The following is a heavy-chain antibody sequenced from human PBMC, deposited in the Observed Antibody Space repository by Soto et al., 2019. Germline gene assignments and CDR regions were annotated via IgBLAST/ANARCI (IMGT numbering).Heavy chain of an antibody. D-gene: IGHD3-22*01. J-gene: IGHJ5*02. V-gene: IGHV1-18*01. Sequence: QIQLVQSGAEWRKPGASVKVSCKASGYSFSFYGINWVRQAPGQGLEWMGWINPSDGNRNFAEKFEDRGTMTTATATNTVVVEVRSLKSEYTAISYCAGDRVRGYDSSGFCSWGEGTMVTVSS. CDR2: INPSDGNR. CDR3: AGDRVRGYDSSGFCS. CDR1: GYSFSFYG.